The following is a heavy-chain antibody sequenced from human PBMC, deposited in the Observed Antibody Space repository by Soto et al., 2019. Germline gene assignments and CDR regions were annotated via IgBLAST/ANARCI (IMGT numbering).Heavy chain of an antibody. J-gene: IGHJ4*02. CDR1: GFTFRAYA. V-gene: IGHV3-23*01. Sequence: PGGTLRLSCAATGFTFRAYAMSWVRQAPGRGLEWVSGVSNSGSSTYYADSVKGRFTISRDNSKNTLYLQMNSLRAEDTAVYYCAKHSRETTTCCGEDWGQGT. CDR2: VSNSGSST. D-gene: IGHD2-2*01. CDR3: AKHSRETTTCCGED.